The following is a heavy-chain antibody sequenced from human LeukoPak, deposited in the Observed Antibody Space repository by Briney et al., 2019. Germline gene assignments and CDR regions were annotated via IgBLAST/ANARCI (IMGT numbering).Heavy chain of an antibody. CDR1: GFTFSSYE. CDR3: ARVGYDSSGYYKVFDY. D-gene: IGHD3-22*01. J-gene: IGHJ4*02. CDR2: ISSSGNTI. Sequence: GGSLRLSCAASGFTFSSYEMNWVRQAPGKGLEWVSYISSSGNTIYYADSVKGRFTISRDNAKNSLFLQMNSLRAEDTAVYFCARVGYDSSGYYKVFDYWGQGTLVTVSS. V-gene: IGHV3-48*03.